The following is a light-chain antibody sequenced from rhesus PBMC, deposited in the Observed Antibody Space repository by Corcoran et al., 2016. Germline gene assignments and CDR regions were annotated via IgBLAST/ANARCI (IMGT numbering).Light chain of an antibody. Sequence: EIVMTQSPATLSLSPRERATLSCRASQSVSSNLAWYQQKPGQAPRTLIYYAANRASGIPDRFSGSGSGPDFTLTIRSLEPEDCGIYYCQQYNNWNSFGQGTKVEIK. J-gene: IGKJ2*01. CDR1: QSVSSN. CDR2: YAA. CDR3: QQYNNWNS. V-gene: IGKV3-35*02.